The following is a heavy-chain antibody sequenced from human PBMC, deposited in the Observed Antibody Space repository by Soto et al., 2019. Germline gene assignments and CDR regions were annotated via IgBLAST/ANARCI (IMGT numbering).Heavy chain of an antibody. CDR3: ARDFAYFDS. Sequence: SETLSLTCTVSGGSFKSGSYSWSWIRQPPGKGLEWIGYVYHTGRTSYNPSLKSRVSISMDTSKNQFSLNLDSVTAAATAVYFCARDFAYFDSWGQGTLVTVSS. CDR2: VYHTGRT. D-gene: IGHD3-3*01. J-gene: IGHJ4*02. V-gene: IGHV4-61*01. CDR1: GGSFKSGSYS.